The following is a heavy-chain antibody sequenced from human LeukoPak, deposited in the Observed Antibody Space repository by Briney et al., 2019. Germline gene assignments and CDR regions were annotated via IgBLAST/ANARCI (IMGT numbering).Heavy chain of an antibody. J-gene: IGHJ6*03. CDR3: ARVIVENYYYYYMDV. CDR2: IYYSGST. D-gene: IGHD3-16*02. Sequence: PSETLSLTCTVSGGSISSYYWSWIRQPPGKGLEWIGYIYYSGSTNYNPSLKSRVTISVDTSKNQFSLKLSSVTAADTAVYYCARVIVENYYYYYMDVWGKGTTVTISS. V-gene: IGHV4-59*01. CDR1: GGSISSYY.